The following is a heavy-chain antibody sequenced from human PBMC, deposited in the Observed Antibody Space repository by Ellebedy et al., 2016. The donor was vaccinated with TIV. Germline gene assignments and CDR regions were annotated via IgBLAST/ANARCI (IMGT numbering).Heavy chain of an antibody. CDR2: ISSSSSTI. D-gene: IGHD4-23*01. V-gene: IGHV3-48*01. J-gene: IGHJ4*02. CDR1: GFTFSSYS. Sequence: GGSLRLSXAASGFTFSSYSMNWVRQAPGKGLEWVSYISSSSSTIYHADSVKGRFTISRDNAKNSLYLQMNSLRAEDTAVYYCAKFVSNSDNFDYWGQGTLVTVSS. CDR3: AKFVSNSDNFDY.